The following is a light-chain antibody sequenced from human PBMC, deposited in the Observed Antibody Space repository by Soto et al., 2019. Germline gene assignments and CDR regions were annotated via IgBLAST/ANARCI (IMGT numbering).Light chain of an antibody. CDR1: QSISSW. J-gene: IGKJ1*01. CDR3: QQYNGFSLWT. V-gene: IGKV1-5*03. Sequence: DIQMTQSPSTLSASVGDRVTITCRASQSISSWLAWYQQKPGKAPKLLIYKASSLESGVSSRFSGSGSGTEFTLTISSLQPDDFATYYCQQYNGFSLWTFGQGTKVEIK. CDR2: KAS.